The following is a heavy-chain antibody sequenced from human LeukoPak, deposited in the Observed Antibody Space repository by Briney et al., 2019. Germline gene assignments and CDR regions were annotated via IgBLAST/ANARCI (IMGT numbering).Heavy chain of an antibody. D-gene: IGHD2-2*01. V-gene: IGHV3-21*01. J-gene: IGHJ4*02. CDR3: VRDGAIVVVQAGGGHDY. Sequence: PGGSLRLSCAASGVTFSSYSMNSVPHAPEEGLERVSSISSRSSYIYYAHSVKGRFTTSRDNAKNSLYLQIKSQRAEDRAVYYCVRDGAIVVVQAGGGHDYWGQGTLVTVSS. CDR2: ISSRSSYI. CDR1: GVTFSSYS.